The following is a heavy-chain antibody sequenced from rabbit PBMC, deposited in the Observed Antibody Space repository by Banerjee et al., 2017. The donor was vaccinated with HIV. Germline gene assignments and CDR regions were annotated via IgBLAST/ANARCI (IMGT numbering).Heavy chain of an antibody. CDR1: GFDLSSSYS. CDR3: ARRYAGYVSAISDFNL. D-gene: IGHD7-1*01. V-gene: IGHV1S40*01. J-gene: IGHJ4*01. CDR2: IHAGNSGST. Sequence: QSLEESGGGLVQPEGSLTLACKVAGFDLSSSYSVCWVRQAPGKGLEWIACIHAGNSGSTYYASWAKGRFTISKTSSTTVTLQMTSLTAADTATYFCARRYAGYVSAISDFNLWGPGTLVTVS.